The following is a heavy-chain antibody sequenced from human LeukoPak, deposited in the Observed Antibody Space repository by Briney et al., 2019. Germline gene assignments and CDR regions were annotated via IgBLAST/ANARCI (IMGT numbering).Heavy chain of an antibody. D-gene: IGHD2-2*01. J-gene: IGHJ4*02. CDR2: ISSSSTTI. V-gene: IGHV3-48*01. CDR1: GFTFSTYS. Sequence: GGSLRLSCAASGFTFSTYSMNWVRQAPGKGLEWVSYISSSSTTIYYADSVKGRFTISRDNAKNSLYLQMNSLRAEDTAVYYCARDEYQLPLDYWGQGTLVTVSS. CDR3: ARDEYQLPLDY.